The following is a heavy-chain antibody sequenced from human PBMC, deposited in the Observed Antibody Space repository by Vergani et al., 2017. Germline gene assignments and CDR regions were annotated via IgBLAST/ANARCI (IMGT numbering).Heavy chain of an antibody. CDR2: IYYSGST. V-gene: IGHV4-59*01. CDR3: ARARGYGYNSDFDY. CDR1: GGSISAYY. J-gene: IGHJ4*02. D-gene: IGHD5-24*01. Sequence: QVQLQESGPGLVKPSETLSLTCTVSGGSISAYYWSWIRQPPGKGLEWIGYIYYSGSTNSNPSLKSRVTISVDMSKNQFSLKLSSVTAADTAVYYCARARGYGYNSDFDYWGQGTLVTVSS.